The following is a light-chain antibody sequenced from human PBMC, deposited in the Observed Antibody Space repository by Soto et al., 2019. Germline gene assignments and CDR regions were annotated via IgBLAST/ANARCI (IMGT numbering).Light chain of an antibody. CDR2: GAS. CDR1: QSISSN. J-gene: IGKJ1*01. CDR3: QQYNNWPPWT. V-gene: IGKV3-15*01. Sequence: EIAMTQSPATLSVSPGERATLSCRASQSISSNLAWYQQKPGQAPRLLIYGASTRATGIPARFSGSRSGTEFTLTISSLQSEDFAVYYCQQYNNWPPWTLGQGTKVEI.